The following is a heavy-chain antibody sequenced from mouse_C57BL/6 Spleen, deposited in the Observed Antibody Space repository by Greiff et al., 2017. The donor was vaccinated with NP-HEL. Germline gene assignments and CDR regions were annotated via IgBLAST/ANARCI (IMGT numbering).Heavy chain of an antibody. D-gene: IGHD1-1*01. Sequence: VQLQQSGPELVKPGASVKISCKASGYSFTGYYMNWVKQSPEKSLEWIGEINPSTGGTTYNQKFKAKATLTVDKSSSTAYMQLKSLTSEDSAVYYCARGSGSPYFDYWGQGTTLTVSS. CDR1: GYSFTGYY. V-gene: IGHV1-42*01. J-gene: IGHJ2*01. CDR2: INPSTGGT. CDR3: ARGSGSPYFDY.